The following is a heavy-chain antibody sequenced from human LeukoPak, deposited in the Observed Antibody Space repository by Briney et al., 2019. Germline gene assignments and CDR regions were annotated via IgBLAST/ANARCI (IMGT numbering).Heavy chain of an antibody. Sequence: ASVKVSCKVSGYTLTELSMHWVRQAPGKGLEWMGGFDPEDGETIYAQKFQGRVTMTEDTSTGTAYMELSSLRSEDTAVYYCATGGYYDSSGYYMVPLDYWGQGTLVTVSS. CDR1: GYTLTELS. CDR3: ATGGYYDSSGYYMVPLDY. J-gene: IGHJ4*02. D-gene: IGHD3-22*01. V-gene: IGHV1-24*01. CDR2: FDPEDGET.